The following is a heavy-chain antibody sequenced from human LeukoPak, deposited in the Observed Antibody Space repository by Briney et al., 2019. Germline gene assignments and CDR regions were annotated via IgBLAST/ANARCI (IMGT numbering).Heavy chain of an antibody. CDR3: ARGRIVVVPAAKYIYYYGMDV. CDR1: GYTFTGYY. V-gene: IGHV1-2*06. D-gene: IGHD2-2*01. J-gene: IGHJ6*02. CDR2: INPNSGGT. Sequence: ASVKVSCKASGYTFTGYYMHWVRQAPGQGLEWMGRINPNSGGTNYAQKFQGRVTMTRDTSISTAYMELSSLRSEDTAVYYCARGRIVVVPAAKYIYYYGMDVWGQGTTVTVSS.